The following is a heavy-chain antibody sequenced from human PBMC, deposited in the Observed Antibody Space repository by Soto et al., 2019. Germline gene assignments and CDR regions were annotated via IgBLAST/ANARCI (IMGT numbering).Heavy chain of an antibody. J-gene: IGHJ5*02. CDR2: ISWNSGSI. Sequence: PGGSLRLSCAASGFIFDDYAMHWVRQAPGKGLEWVSGISWNSGSIGYADSVKGRFTISRDNAKNSLYLQMNSLRAEDTALYYCAKGDCSGGSCYVRGSLINWFDPWGQGTLVTVSS. CDR1: GFIFDDYA. D-gene: IGHD2-15*01. V-gene: IGHV3-9*01. CDR3: AKGDCSGGSCYVRGSLINWFDP.